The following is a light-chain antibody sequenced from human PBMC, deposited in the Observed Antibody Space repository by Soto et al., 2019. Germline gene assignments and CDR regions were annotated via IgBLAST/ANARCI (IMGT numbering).Light chain of an antibody. Sequence: QSVLTQPPSASGTPGQRVTISCSGSSSNIGSNYVYWYQQLPGTAPKLLIYRNNQRPSGVPDRFSGSKSGTSASLAISGLRSEDDADDYCAAWDDSMSGYVVFGGGTKLTVL. CDR1: SSNIGSNY. CDR3: AAWDDSMSGYVV. V-gene: IGLV1-47*01. CDR2: RNN. J-gene: IGLJ2*01.